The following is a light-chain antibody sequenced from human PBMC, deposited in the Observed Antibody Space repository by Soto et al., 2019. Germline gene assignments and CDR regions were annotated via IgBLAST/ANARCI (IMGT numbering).Light chain of an antibody. CDR1: QDITKY. J-gene: IGKJ1*01. V-gene: IGKV1-33*01. CDR2: DAT. Sequence: DIQMTHSPSSLSASVGDRVPITCQASQDITKYLQWYQQKPGKAPKVLIYDATNLETGVPSRFSGSGYGTYLTFTISSLQPEDIAIEYGRQYDGLPWTFGQGTRGESK. CDR3: RQYDGLPWT.